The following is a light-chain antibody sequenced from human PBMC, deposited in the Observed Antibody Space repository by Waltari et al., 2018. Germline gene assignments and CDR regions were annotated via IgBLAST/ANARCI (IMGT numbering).Light chain of an antibody. CDR1: SSDVGGYNC. Sequence: QSALTQPASVSGSPGQSVTISCTGTSSDVGGYNCVSWYQQHPGNAPKLRIYEVTNRPSGVSNRFAGSKSGNTASLNISGLQAEDEADYYCSSYTSSTYPVVFGGGTKLTVL. CDR3: SSYTSSTYPVV. V-gene: IGLV2-14*01. J-gene: IGLJ2*01. CDR2: EVT.